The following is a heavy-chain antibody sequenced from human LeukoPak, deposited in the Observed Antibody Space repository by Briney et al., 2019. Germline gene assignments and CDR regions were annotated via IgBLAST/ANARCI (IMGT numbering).Heavy chain of an antibody. CDR2: ISSTSAHV. CDR3: GRDGGYCGGDCYSDY. V-gene: IGHV3-21*01. Sequence: GGSLRLSCAASGFSFSTYSMTWARQAPGKGPEWVSSISSTSAHVYYADSVRGRFTISRDNAKNSLYLQMNSLRAEDTAVYYCGRDGGYCGGDCYSDYWGQGTLVTVSS. J-gene: IGHJ4*02. CDR1: GFSFSTYS. D-gene: IGHD2-21*01.